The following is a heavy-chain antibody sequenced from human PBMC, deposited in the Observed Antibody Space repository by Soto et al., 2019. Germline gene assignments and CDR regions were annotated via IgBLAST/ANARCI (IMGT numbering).Heavy chain of an antibody. J-gene: IGHJ4*02. CDR2: IYYSGST. Sequence: QKQLQESGPGLVKPSETLSLTCTVSGGSISGSSYYWGWIRQSPGKGLEWIGNIYYSGSTYYNPSLKNRVTISVDTSKNQFSLKLSSVTAADTAVYYCARRGGSSPFDYWGQGTLVTVSS. D-gene: IGHD1-26*01. CDR3: ARRGGSSPFDY. CDR1: GGSISGSSYY. V-gene: IGHV4-39*01.